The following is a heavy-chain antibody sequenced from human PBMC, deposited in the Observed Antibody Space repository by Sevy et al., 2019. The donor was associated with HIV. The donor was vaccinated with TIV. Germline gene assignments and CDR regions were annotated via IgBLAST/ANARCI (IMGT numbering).Heavy chain of an antibody. CDR3: ARDLPPSATTVAHFDY. CDR1: GFTFSSYE. V-gene: IGHV3-48*03. J-gene: IGHJ4*02. D-gene: IGHD4-17*01. Sequence: GESLKISCAASGFTFSSYEMNWVRQAPGKGLEWVSYITNSGSAEYYSDSVRGRFTISRDNTKNSRYLQMNSLRAEDTALYYCARDLPPSATTVAHFDYWGRGTLVTVSS. CDR2: ITNSGSAE.